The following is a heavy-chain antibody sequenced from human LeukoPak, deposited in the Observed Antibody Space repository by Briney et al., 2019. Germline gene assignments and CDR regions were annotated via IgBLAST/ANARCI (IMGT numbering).Heavy chain of an antibody. CDR2: IYYSGST. Sequence: SETLSLTCSVSGGSMSSYYWNWIRQPPGKELEWIGYIYYSGSTNCNPSLKSRVTISVDTSKNQFSLKLRSVTAADTAVYYCASVDDSSPILEWLAFDYWGQGTLVTASS. D-gene: IGHD3-3*01. J-gene: IGHJ4*02. CDR3: ASVDDSSPILEWLAFDY. V-gene: IGHV4-59*01. CDR1: GGSMSSYY.